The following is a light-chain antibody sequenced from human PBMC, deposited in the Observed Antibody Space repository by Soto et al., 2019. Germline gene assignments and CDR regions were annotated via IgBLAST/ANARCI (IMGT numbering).Light chain of an antibody. CDR1: QSVSSH. Sequence: EIVLTQSPATLSLSPGERATLSCRASQSVSSHLAWYQQKAGQAPRLLIYDASNRATGIPARFSGSGSGTDFTLTISSLEPEDFAVYYCQQRSNWLTFGGGTKVEIK. CDR2: DAS. V-gene: IGKV3-11*01. CDR3: QQRSNWLT. J-gene: IGKJ4*01.